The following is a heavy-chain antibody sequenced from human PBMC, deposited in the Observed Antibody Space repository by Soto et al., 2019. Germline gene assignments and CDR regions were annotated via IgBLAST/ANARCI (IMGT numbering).Heavy chain of an antibody. Sequence: QVQLVQSGAEVKKPGASVKVSCKASGHSFTAYYMHWVRQAPGQGLEWMGWINPKSGATKYAQKFQGRVTMTRDTSITTAYLELSRLRYDDTAVYYCARALVRFLEWVPESYYYGMDIWGQGTTVTVSS. J-gene: IGHJ6*02. CDR1: GHSFTAYY. CDR2: INPKSGAT. D-gene: IGHD3-3*01. V-gene: IGHV1-2*02. CDR3: ARALVRFLEWVPESYYYGMDI.